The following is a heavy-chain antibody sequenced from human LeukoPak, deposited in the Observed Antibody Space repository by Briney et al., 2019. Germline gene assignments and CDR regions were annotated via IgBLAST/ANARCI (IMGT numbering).Heavy chain of an antibody. V-gene: IGHV3-30*03. CDR1: GFTFSSYG. J-gene: IGHJ4*02. CDR2: ISYDGSNK. D-gene: IGHD1-26*01. CDR3: SGKDFDY. Sequence: GRFLRLSCAASGFTFSSYGMHWVRQAPGKGLEWVAVISYDGSNKYYADSVKGRFTISRDNSKNTLYLQMNSLRAEDTAVYYCSGKDFDYWGQGTLVTVSS.